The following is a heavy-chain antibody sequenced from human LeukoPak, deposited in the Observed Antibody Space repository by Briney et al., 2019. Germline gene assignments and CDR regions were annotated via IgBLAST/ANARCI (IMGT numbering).Heavy chain of an antibody. D-gene: IGHD3-3*01. V-gene: IGHV3-23*01. CDR2: ISGSGGST. Sequence: GGSLSLSCAASGFTFSSYAMGWVRQAPGQGLEWVSAISGSGGSTYYADSVKGRFTISRDNSKNTLYLQMNSLRAEDTAVYYCAKFTIFGVVKSYWGQGTLVTVSS. CDR1: GFTFSSYA. CDR3: AKFTIFGVVKSY. J-gene: IGHJ4*02.